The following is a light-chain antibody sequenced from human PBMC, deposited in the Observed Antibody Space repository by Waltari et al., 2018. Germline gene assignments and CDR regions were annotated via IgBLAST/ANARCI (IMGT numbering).Light chain of an antibody. Sequence: DIQMTQSPSNLSASVGDKVTITSRASYSITTYLAWYKQKPGKAPKPLIYRASTLENGLPSRFNGSGSGTEFTLTVSSLQPDDFATYYCQQYNAYPYTFGQGTKLEI. CDR3: QQYNAYPYT. J-gene: IGKJ2*01. CDR1: YSITTY. CDR2: RAS. V-gene: IGKV1-5*03.